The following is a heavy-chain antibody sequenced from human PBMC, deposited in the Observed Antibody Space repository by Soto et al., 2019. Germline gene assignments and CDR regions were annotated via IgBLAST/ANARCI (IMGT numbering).Heavy chain of an antibody. D-gene: IGHD3-16*01. CDR3: SRSPDASKIANY. V-gene: IGHV4-34*02. J-gene: IGHJ4*02. Sequence: QVQLQQWGAGLLKPSETLSLTCAVYGGSFSGYFWSWIRQPPGKGPAWIGEIDHSGNINYNPSLKTPATISVDTSKNQFSLKLNSVTAPDTAVYYYSRSPDASKIANYWGQGTLATVSS. CDR1: GGSFSGYF. CDR2: IDHSGNI.